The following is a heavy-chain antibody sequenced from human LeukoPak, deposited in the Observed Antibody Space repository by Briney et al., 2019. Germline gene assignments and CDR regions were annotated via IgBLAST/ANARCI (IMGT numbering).Heavy chain of an antibody. J-gene: IGHJ3*02. CDR2: ISSSSSTI. Sequence: GGSLRLSCAASGFTFSSYGMHWVRQAPGKGLEWVSYISSSSSTIYYADSVKGRFTISRDNAKNSLYLQMNSLRAEDTAVYYCARGIKPIYCGGDCPDAFDIWGQGTMVTVSS. CDR1: GFTFSSYG. CDR3: ARGIKPIYCGGDCPDAFDI. V-gene: IGHV3-48*04. D-gene: IGHD2-21*02.